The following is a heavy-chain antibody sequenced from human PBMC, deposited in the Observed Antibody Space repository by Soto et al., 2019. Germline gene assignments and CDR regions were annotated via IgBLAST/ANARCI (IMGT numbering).Heavy chain of an antibody. J-gene: IGHJ5*02. CDR1: GGSFRNYY. CDR3: AREERFPRSSFDP. V-gene: IGHV4-34*01. CDR2: VNHSGEA. D-gene: IGHD3-10*01. Sequence: PSETLSLTCGVYGGSFRNYYWIWVRQPPGKGLEWIGEVNHSGEATYNPSLQSRVSISLDTSNNHFSPKMTSVTAADTAIYFCAREERFPRSSFDPWGQGTQVTVSS.